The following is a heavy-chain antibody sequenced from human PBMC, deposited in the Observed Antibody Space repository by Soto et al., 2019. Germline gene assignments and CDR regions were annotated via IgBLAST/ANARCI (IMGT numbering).Heavy chain of an antibody. CDR2: IYYSGTT. J-gene: IGHJ4*02. Sequence: PSETLSLTCTVYGGSLTSYYWSWFRLPPGKGLEWIAYIYYSGTTNYNPSLKSRVTISVDTPKNQFSLELTSVTAADTAVYLCAITLPTGSSDFWCQGTLVTGSS. CDR1: GGSLTSYY. V-gene: IGHV4-59*01. D-gene: IGHD1-1*01. CDR3: AITLPTGSSDF.